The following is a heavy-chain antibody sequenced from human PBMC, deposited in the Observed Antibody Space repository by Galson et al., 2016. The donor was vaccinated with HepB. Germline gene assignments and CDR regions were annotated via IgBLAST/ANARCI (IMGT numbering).Heavy chain of an antibody. Sequence: SLRLSCAASGFIVSTNYMTWVRQAPGKGLEWVSIIYSSGDTYYADSVQGRFTTSRDNSKNTLYLQMNSLRVEDTAVYYCASPVPLGDWGQGTLVTVSS. CDR2: IYSSGDT. J-gene: IGHJ4*02. CDR1: GFIVSTNY. D-gene: IGHD2-21*01. V-gene: IGHV3-53*01. CDR3: ASPVPLGD.